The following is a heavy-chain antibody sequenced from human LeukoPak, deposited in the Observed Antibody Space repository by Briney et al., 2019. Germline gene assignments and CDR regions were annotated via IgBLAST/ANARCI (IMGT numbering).Heavy chain of an antibody. CDR3: AKGGGYSGYDDDDYYFDY. D-gene: IGHD5-12*01. V-gene: IGHV3-23*01. CDR1: GFTFSSYA. CDR2: ISGSGGST. J-gene: IGHJ4*02. Sequence: GGSLRLSCAASGFTFSSYAMGWVRQAPGKGLEWVSAISGSGGSTYYADSVKGRFTISRDNSKNTLYLQMNSLRAEDTAVYYCAKGGGYSGYDDDDYYFDYWGQGTLVTVSS.